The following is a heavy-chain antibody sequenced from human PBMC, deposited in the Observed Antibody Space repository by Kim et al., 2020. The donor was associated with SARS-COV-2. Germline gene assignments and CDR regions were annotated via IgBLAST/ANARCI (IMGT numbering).Heavy chain of an antibody. Sequence: SETLCLTCAVSGGSISSSNWWCWVRQPPGKGLEWIGEIYHSGSTNYKPSLKSRVTISVDKSKNHFSLKLSSVTAADTAVYYCASPLWGSVLLLTDSWGQG. CDR3: ASPLWGSVLLLTDS. D-gene: IGHD3-10*01. J-gene: IGHJ4*02. CDR2: IYHSGST. V-gene: IGHV4-4*02. CDR1: GGSISSSNW.